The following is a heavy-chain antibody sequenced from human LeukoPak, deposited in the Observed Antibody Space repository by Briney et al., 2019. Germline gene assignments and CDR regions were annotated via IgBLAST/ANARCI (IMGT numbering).Heavy chain of an antibody. CDR2: IKSKTDGGTT. V-gene: IGHV3-15*01. J-gene: IGHJ4*02. D-gene: IGHD4-17*01. CDR3: TTDGTTVTTTEGY. CDR1: GFTFSNAW. Sequence: GESLRLSCATSGFTFSNAWMSWVRQAPGKGLEWVGRIKSKTDGGTTDYAAPVKGRFTISRDDSKNTLYLQMNSLKTEDTAVYYCTTDGTTVTTTEGYWGQGTLVTVSS.